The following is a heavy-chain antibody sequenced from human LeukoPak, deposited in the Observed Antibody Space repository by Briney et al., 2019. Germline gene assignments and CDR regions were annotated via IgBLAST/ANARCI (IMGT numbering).Heavy chain of an antibody. V-gene: IGHV4-59*08. Sequence: SETLSLTCTVSGGSISSYYWSWIRQPPGKGLEWIGYIYYSGSTNYNPSLQSRVTISLDTSKNQFSLKLSSVTAADTAVFYCARLVAGNYFDYWGQGTLVTVSS. CDR2: IYYSGST. D-gene: IGHD6-19*01. CDR3: ARLVAGNYFDY. J-gene: IGHJ4*02. CDR1: GGSISSYY.